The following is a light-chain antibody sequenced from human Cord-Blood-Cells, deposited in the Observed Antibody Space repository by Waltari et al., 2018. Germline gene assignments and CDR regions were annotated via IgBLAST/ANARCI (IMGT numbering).Light chain of an antibody. J-gene: IGKJ1*01. CDR1: QSVSSSY. V-gene: IGKV3-20*01. CDR3: QQYGSSPRT. Sequence: IVLTQSPGTLSLSPGERATLSCRASQSVSSSYLAWYQQKPGQAPRLLIYSASSRATGIPDRFSGSGSGTDFTLTISRLEPGDFAVYYCQQYGSSPRTFGQGTKVEIK. CDR2: SAS.